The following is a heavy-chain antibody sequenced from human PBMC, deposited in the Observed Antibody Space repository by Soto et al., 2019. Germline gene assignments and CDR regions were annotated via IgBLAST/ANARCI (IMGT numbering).Heavy chain of an antibody. CDR1: GFTFSNYA. CDR3: AKPYYEILTGYSPFDS. CDR2: ISGSGGST. D-gene: IGHD3-9*01. J-gene: IGHJ4*02. Sequence: EVQLLESGGGFVHPGRSLRLSCAASGFTFSNYAMRWVRQAPGRGLEWVSAISGSGGSTYYADSVKGRFTISRDNSKNTLSLQVNSLNAEDTALYYCAKPYYEILTGYSPFDSWGQGTLVTVSS. V-gene: IGHV3-23*01.